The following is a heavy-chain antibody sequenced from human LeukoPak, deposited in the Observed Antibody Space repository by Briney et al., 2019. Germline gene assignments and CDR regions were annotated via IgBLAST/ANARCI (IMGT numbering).Heavy chain of an antibody. Sequence: GGSLRLSCAASGFTFSSYAMHWVRQAPGKGLEWVSAISGSGGSTYYADSVKGRFTISRDNSKNTLYLQMNSLRAEDTAVYYCAKDQYYYDSSGYYLYWGQGTLVTVSS. D-gene: IGHD3-22*01. V-gene: IGHV3-23*01. CDR1: GFTFSSYA. J-gene: IGHJ4*02. CDR3: AKDQYYYDSSGYYLY. CDR2: ISGSGGST.